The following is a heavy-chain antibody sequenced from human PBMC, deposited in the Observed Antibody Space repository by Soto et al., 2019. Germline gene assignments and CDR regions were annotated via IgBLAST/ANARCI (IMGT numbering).Heavy chain of an antibody. J-gene: IGHJ4*02. D-gene: IGHD3-22*01. CDR2: IYYSGST. CDR3: ARLSLITMIVVVKGYYFDY. Sequence: SETLSLTCTVSGGSISSSSYYWGWIRQPPGKGLEWIGSIYYSGSTYYNPSLKSRVTISVDTSKNQFSLKLSSATAADTAVCYCARLSLITMIVVVKGYYFDYWGQGTLVTVSS. CDR1: GGSISSSSYY. V-gene: IGHV4-39*01.